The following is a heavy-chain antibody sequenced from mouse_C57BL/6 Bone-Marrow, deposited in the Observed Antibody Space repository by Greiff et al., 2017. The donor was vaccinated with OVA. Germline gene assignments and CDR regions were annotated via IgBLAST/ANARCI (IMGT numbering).Heavy chain of an antibody. D-gene: IGHD2-1*01. CDR3: ARGGNSWYFDV. J-gene: IGHJ1*03. CDR2: INPNNGGT. V-gene: IGHV1-26*01. Sequence: EVQLQQSGPELVKPGASVKISCKASGYTFTDYYMNWVKQSPGQSLEWIGDINPNNGGTSYNQKFKGKATLTVDKSSSTAYMELRSLTSEDSAVYYCARGGNSWYFDVWGTGTTVTVSS. CDR1: GYTFTDYY.